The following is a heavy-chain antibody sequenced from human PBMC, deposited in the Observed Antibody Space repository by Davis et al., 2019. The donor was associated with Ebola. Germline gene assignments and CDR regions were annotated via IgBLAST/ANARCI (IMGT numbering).Heavy chain of an antibody. J-gene: IGHJ4*02. Sequence: PGGSLRLSCAASGFTFNGYAMSWVRQAPGKGLEWVSTTAGGCYTYYADSMKGRFTSSGANSKNTLFRQVNNLRDEDTAVYYCAKEGQVGGHSYFDSWGQGTLVTVSS. CDR1: GFTFNGYA. D-gene: IGHD3-16*01. V-gene: IGHV3-23*01. CDR3: AKEGQVGGHSYFDS. CDR2: TTAGGCYT.